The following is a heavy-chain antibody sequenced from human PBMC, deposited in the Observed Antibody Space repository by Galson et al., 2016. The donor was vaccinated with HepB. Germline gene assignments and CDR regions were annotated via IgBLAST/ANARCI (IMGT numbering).Heavy chain of an antibody. J-gene: IGHJ6*02. Sequence: SVKVSCKASGYTFTSYQMHWVRQAPGQGLEWMGIINPNADSTTYAQKFQGRVTMPRDTSTSTVYMELSSLRSEDTAVYYCARGGGYYSFYYYGMDVWGQGTTVTVSS. D-gene: IGHD3-3*01. CDR1: GYTFTSYQ. CDR3: ARGGGYYSFYYYGMDV. V-gene: IGHV1-46*01. CDR2: INPNADST.